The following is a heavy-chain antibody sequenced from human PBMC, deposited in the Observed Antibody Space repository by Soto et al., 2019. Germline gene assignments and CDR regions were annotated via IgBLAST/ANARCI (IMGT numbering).Heavy chain of an antibody. J-gene: IGHJ4*02. CDR3: ASPRGSPAHLEY. D-gene: IGHD1-26*01. Sequence: SETLSLTCAVSGCSISSGGYSWSWIRQPPGKGLEWIGYIYHSGSTYYNPSLKSRVTISVDRSKNQFSLKLSSVTAADTAVYYCASPRGSPAHLEYWGQGTLVTVSS. CDR1: GCSISSGGYS. V-gene: IGHV4-30-2*01. CDR2: IYHSGST.